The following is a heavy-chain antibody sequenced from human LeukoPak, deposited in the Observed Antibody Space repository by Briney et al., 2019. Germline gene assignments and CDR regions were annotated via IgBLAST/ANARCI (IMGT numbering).Heavy chain of an antibody. J-gene: IGHJ4*02. D-gene: IGHD2-2*02. V-gene: IGHV4-39*01. CDR1: GGSIISSDYS. CDR2: ISYSGST. CDR3: ARKVCTSANCDRGYFAY. Sequence: SETLSLTCTVSGGSIISSDYSWDWIRQPPGKGLEWIGTISYSGSTYYNPSLNSRVTMSADTSKNQFSLKLSSVTAADTAMYYCARKVCTSANCDRGYFAYWGQGTLVTVSS.